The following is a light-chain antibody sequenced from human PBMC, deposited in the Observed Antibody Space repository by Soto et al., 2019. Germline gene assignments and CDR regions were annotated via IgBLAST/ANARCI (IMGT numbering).Light chain of an antibody. CDR2: SNN. V-gene: IGLV1-44*01. CDR1: SSNIGSNT. Sequence: QSVLTQPPSASGTPGQRVTISCSGSSSNIGSNTVNWYQQLPGTAPKLLIYSNNQRPSGVPDRFSGSKSGTSASLAISGLKSGDEADYYCAAWDDSLNGWGFGGGTKVTVL. CDR3: AAWDDSLNGWG. J-gene: IGLJ2*01.